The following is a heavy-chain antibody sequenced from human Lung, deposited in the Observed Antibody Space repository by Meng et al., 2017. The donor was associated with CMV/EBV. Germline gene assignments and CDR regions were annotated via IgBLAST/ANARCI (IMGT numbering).Heavy chain of an antibody. D-gene: IGHD3-3*01. CDR3: ASKMYYDFWSAYRGTEGVDPFNI. CDR1: GYTFTDYR. J-gene: IGHJ3*02. CDR2: ISPNNGAT. V-gene: IGHV1-2*02. Sequence: SXXVSXKASGYTFTDYRMHWVRQAPGQGLEWMGWISPNNGATNYAQKFQGRVTMTRDTSISTAYMELNRLTYDDTAMYYCASKMYYDFWSAYRGTEGVDPFNIWGQGTLVTVSS.